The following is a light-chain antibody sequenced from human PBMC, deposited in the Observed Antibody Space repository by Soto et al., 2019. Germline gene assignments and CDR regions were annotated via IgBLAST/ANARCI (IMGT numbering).Light chain of an antibody. CDR3: QQYNNWPLYT. V-gene: IGKV3-15*01. CDR2: GAS. CDR1: QSVSSN. Sequence: EIVMTQSPATVSVSPGERATLSCRASQSVSSNLACYQQKPGQAPRLLIYGASTRATGIPARFSGSGSGTEFTLTISSLQSEDFAVYYCQQYNNWPLYTFGQGTKLEIK. J-gene: IGKJ2*01.